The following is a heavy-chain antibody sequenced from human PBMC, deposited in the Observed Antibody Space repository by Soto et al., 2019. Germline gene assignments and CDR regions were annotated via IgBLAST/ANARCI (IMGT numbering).Heavy chain of an antibody. J-gene: IGHJ4*02. CDR3: AKEERAYASGSYYN. CDR2: ISGSGGST. CDR1: GFTFSSYA. D-gene: IGHD3-10*01. Sequence: PGGSLRLCCAASGFTFSSYAMSWVRQAPGKGLEWVSAISGSGGSTHYADSVKARFTISRDNSKNTVYLQMNSLRAEDTAVYYCAKEERAYASGSYYNWGQGTLVTVSS. V-gene: IGHV3-23*01.